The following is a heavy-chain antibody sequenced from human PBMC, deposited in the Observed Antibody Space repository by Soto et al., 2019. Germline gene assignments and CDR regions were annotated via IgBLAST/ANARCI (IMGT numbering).Heavy chain of an antibody. CDR3: ARLGAYHQAMDS. Sequence: SETLSLTCTVSNGSISPNYWSWIRQPPGKGLEWIGYIYYAGTTTYNPSLQSRVSISVDTSKNEVSLKLTSVTAADTAVYFCARLGAYHQAMDSWGQGTLVTVSS. D-gene: IGHD3-16*01. J-gene: IGHJ1*01. V-gene: IGHV4-59*08. CDR2: IYYAGTT. CDR1: NGSISPNY.